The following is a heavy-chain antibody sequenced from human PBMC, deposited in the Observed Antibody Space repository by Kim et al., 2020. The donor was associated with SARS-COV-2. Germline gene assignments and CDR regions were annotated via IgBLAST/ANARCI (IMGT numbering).Heavy chain of an antibody. D-gene: IGHD5-12*01. V-gene: IGHV3-48*02. Sequence: YYADSGKGRFTLTRANAKNSLYLQMNSLRDEDTAVYYCARDYEEGNWFDPWGQGTLVTVSS. J-gene: IGHJ5*02. CDR3: ARDYEEGNWFDP.